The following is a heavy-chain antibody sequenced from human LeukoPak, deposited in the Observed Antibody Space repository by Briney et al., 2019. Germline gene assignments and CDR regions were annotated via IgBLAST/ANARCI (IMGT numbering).Heavy chain of an antibody. CDR1: GYTFTSYG. CDR3: ARDLDSFSSGWYVSRV. Sequence: GASVKVSCKASGYTFTSYGINWVRQAPGQGLEWMGWISAYDGNTKFSQEFQGRVTMTTDTSTSTAYMELRSLRSDDTAVYYCARDLDSFSSGWYVSRVWGQGTLVTASS. V-gene: IGHV1-18*01. J-gene: IGHJ4*02. D-gene: IGHD6-19*01. CDR2: ISAYDGNT.